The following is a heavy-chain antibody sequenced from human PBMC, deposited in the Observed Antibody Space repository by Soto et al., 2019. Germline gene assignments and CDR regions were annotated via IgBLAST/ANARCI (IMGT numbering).Heavy chain of an antibody. CDR3: VVPASDY. CDR1: GFTFSDHY. Sequence: GGSLRLSCAASGFTFSDHYMDWVRQAPGKGLEWVGRTRNKANSYTTEYAAYVKGRFTISRDDSKNSLYLQMNSLKTEDTAVDFWVVPASDYWGQGTLVTVSS. J-gene: IGHJ4*02. V-gene: IGHV3-72*01. CDR2: TRNKANSYTT.